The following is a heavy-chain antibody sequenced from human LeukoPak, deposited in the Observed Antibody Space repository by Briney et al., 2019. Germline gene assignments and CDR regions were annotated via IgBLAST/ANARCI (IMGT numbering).Heavy chain of an antibody. CDR2: ISSSSSYI. CDR3: ARGGYSSGWYGDY. Sequence: TGGSLRLSCAASGFTFSSHAMAWVRQAPGKGLEWVSSISSSSSYIYYADSVKGRFTISRDNAKNSLYLQMNSLRAEDTAVYYCARGGYSSGWYGDYWGQGTLVTVSS. J-gene: IGHJ4*02. V-gene: IGHV3-21*01. D-gene: IGHD6-19*01. CDR1: GFTFSSHA.